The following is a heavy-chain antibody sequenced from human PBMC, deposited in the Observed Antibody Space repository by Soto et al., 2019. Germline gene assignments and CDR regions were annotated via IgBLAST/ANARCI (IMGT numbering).Heavy chain of an antibody. V-gene: IGHV3-48*02. CDR2: VNRGASSL. D-gene: IGHD3-16*01. CDR3: ARQINWRDGGA. CDR1: GFILSDHG. J-gene: IGHJ5*02. Sequence: PGGSLILSCAASGFILSDHGVNWVRQAPGKGLEWISSVNRGASSLYYAESVKGRFTMSRDDAKNSVYLQMNSLRDEDTAVYYCARQINWRDGGAWGQGTLVTVSS.